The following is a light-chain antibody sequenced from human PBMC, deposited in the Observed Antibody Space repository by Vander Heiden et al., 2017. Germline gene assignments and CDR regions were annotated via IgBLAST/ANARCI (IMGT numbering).Light chain of an antibody. CDR2: KSD. Sequence: QSVLPQPPSTSGPPGTRVTISCSGSSSNIGSNNVNWYQQFPGTAPKLLIHKSDRRPSGIPDRVSGSKSGTSASLAISGLQSEDEADYYCASWDDSLNGVVFGGGTKLTVL. J-gene: IGLJ2*01. CDR3: ASWDDSLNGVV. CDR1: SSNIGSNN. V-gene: IGLV1-44*01.